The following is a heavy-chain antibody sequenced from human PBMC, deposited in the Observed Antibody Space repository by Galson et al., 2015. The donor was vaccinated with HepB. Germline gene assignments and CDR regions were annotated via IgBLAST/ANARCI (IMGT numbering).Heavy chain of an antibody. CDR2: IYYSGST. J-gene: IGHJ4*02. D-gene: IGHD3-3*01. V-gene: IGHV4-39*01. CDR1: GGSISSSSYY. CDR3: ARLPKGTRFLEWLSIIDY. Sequence: ETLSLTCTVSGGSISSSSYYWGWIRQPPGKGLEWIGSIYYSGSTYYNPSLKSRVTISVDTSKNQFSLKLSSVTAADTAVYYCARLPKGTRFLEWLSIIDYWGQGTLVTVSS.